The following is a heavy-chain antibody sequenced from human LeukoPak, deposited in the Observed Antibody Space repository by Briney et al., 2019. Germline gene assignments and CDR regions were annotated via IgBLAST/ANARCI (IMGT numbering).Heavy chain of an antibody. CDR1: GGSFSGYY. Sequence: SETLSLTCAVYGGSFSGYYWSWIRQPPGKGLEWIGEINRSGSTNYNPSLKSRVTISVDTSKNQFSLKLSSVTAADTAVYYCASFFLSVAGTIFDYWGQGTLVTVSS. V-gene: IGHV4-34*01. CDR2: INRSGST. J-gene: IGHJ4*02. CDR3: ASFFLSVAGTIFDY. D-gene: IGHD6-19*01.